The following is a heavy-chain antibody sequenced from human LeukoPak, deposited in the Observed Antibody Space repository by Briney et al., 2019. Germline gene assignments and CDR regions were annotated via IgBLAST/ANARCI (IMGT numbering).Heavy chain of an antibody. D-gene: IGHD5-18*01. CDR2: TYYRSKWYN. Sequence: SQTLSLTCAISGDSVSSNTAAWNWIRQSPPRGLEWLGRTYYRSKWYNDYAGSVKSRITINPDTSKNQFSLQLNPVTPEDTAVYYCVRDHGYDFDYWGRGTLVTVSS. V-gene: IGHV6-1*01. J-gene: IGHJ4*02. CDR3: VRDHGYDFDY. CDR1: GDSVSSNTAA.